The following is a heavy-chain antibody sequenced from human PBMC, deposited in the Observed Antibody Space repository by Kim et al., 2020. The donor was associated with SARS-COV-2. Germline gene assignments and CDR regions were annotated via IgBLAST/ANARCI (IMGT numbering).Heavy chain of an antibody. CDR3: ARETRDRGMDV. V-gene: IGHV3-7*03. CDR2: K. Sequence: KYDADTANGRFTHARDNAKNSLYLQMNSLRAEDTAVYYCARETRDRGMDVWGQGTTVTVSS. J-gene: IGHJ6*02.